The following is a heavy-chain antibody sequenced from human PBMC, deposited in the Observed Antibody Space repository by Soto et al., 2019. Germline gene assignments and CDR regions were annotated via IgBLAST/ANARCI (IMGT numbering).Heavy chain of an antibody. CDR1: GFTFSSLA. D-gene: IGHD7-27*01. J-gene: IGHJ5*02. CDR3: VQLSTGGFDP. CDR2: ISYDGSNK. Sequence: QVQLVESGGGLVQPGRPLRPSCAASGFTFSSLAMPGVRKPPGKGLEWVAVISYDGSNKYYADSVKGRFTISRDNSKNTLYLQMNSLRAEDTAVYYCVQLSTGGFDPWGQGTLVTVSS. V-gene: IGHV3-30-3*01.